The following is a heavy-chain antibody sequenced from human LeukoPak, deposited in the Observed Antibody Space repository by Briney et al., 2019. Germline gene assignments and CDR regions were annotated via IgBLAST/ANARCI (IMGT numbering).Heavy chain of an antibody. CDR3: ARALAQGGSFDLYYFDS. D-gene: IGHD3-9*01. J-gene: IGHJ4*02. CDR2: TYNTYT. Sequence: ASVKVSCKTSGYTSTTYGISWVRQAPGQGLEWMGWTYNTYTHYAQTLRDRLTMTTDTSTSTSYMELRSLRSDDTAVYYCARALAQGGSFDLYYFDSWGQGSLVTVSS. CDR1: GYTSTTYG. V-gene: IGHV1-18*01.